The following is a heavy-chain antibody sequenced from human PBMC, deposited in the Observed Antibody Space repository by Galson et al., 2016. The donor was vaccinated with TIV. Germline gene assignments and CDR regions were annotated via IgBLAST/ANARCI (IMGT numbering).Heavy chain of an antibody. CDR3: SRGNWNYGMGGAMDV. D-gene: IGHD1-7*01. Sequence: CAISGDSVSSNTAAWNWVRQSPSRGLEWLGRTYYTSKWNTDYAVSVKGRMIIRPDTSMNQVSLQLSSVIPDDTAVYYCSRGNWNYGMGGAMDVWGRGTTVTVSS. CDR1: GDSVSSNTAA. V-gene: IGHV6-1*01. J-gene: IGHJ6*02. CDR2: TYYTSKWNT.